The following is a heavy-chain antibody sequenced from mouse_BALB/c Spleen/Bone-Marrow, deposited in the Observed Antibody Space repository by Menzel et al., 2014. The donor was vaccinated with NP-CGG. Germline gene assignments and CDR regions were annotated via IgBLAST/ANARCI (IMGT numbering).Heavy chain of an antibody. D-gene: IGHD2-14*01. CDR3: ARYRLGTYFDY. CDR1: GFNIKDTY. CDR2: IDPANGNT. J-gene: IGHJ2*01. Sequence: VQLQQPGAELVKPGASVKLSCTASGFNIKDTYMHWVKQRPEQGLEWIGRIDPANGNTKYDPKFQGKATITADTSSNTAYLQLSSLTSEDTAVYYCARYRLGTYFDYWGQGTTLTGSS. V-gene: IGHV14-3*02.